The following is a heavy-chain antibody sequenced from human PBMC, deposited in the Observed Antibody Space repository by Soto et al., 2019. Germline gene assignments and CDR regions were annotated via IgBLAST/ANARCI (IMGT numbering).Heavy chain of an antibody. J-gene: IGHJ4*02. V-gene: IGHV3-30*18. CDR3: AKENRAFYYDSSGFDY. D-gene: IGHD3-22*01. CDR2: ISYDGSNK. CDR1: GFIFRNYG. Sequence: GGSLRLSCAASGFIFRNYGMHWVRQAPGKGLEWVAVISYDGSNKYYADSVKGRFTISRDNAKNTVDLHMNSLGAEDTAAYYCAKENRAFYYDSSGFDYWGQGTLVTVSS.